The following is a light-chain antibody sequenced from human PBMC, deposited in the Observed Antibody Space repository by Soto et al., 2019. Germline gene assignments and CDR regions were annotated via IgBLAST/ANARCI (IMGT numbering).Light chain of an antibody. CDR1: SNDVGGYNH. CDR3: TSYTSIFTYV. J-gene: IGLJ1*01. Sequence: QSALTQPASVSGSPGQSITISCTGTSNDVGGYNHVSWYQQHPGKAPKLVIYDVTNRPSGVSDRFSGSKSGNTASLIISGLQAEDEADYYCTSYTSIFTYVFGTGTKVTVL. CDR2: DVT. V-gene: IGLV2-14*01.